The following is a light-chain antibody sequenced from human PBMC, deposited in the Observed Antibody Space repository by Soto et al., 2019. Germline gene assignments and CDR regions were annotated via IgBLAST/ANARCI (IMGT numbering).Light chain of an antibody. CDR3: QQRGNWQLT. V-gene: IGKV3-11*01. J-gene: IGKJ4*01. CDR1: QSVSSY. Sequence: EIVLTQSPATLSLSPGERATLSCRASQSVSSYLAWYQQKPGQAPRLLIYDASNRATGIPARFNGSGSGTDFTLTISSLEPEDFAVYYCQQRGNWQLTFGGGTKVEI. CDR2: DAS.